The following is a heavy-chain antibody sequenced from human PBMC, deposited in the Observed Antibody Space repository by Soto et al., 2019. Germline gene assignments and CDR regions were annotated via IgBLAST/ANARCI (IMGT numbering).Heavy chain of an antibody. CDR1: GGTFSSYA. CDR2: IIPIFGTA. V-gene: IGHV1-69*12. CDR3: AGSCGGGDGYVDSNWYFDL. D-gene: IGHD2-21*02. J-gene: IGHJ2*01. Sequence: QVQLVQSGAEVKKPGSSVKVSCKASGGTFSSYAISWVRQAPGQGLEWMGGIIPIFGTANYAQKFQGRVTITADESTSTAYMELISLRSEDTAVYYCAGSCGGGDGYVDSNWYFDLWGRGTLVTVSS.